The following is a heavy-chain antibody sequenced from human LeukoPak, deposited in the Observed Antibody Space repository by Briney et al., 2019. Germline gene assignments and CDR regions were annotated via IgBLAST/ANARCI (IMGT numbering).Heavy chain of an antibody. D-gene: IGHD3-10*01. V-gene: IGHV3-11*03. J-gene: IGHJ6*02. Sequence: GRFTISRDNAKNSVYLQVNSLRAEDTAMCYCASGGWFDGMDVWGQGTTVTVSS. CDR3: ASGGWFDGMDV.